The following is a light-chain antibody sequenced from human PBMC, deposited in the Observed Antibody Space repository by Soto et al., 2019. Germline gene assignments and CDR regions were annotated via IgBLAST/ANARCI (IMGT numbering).Light chain of an antibody. J-gene: IGKJ1*01. CDR3: QHYGSSLWG. V-gene: IGKV3-20*01. CDR1: QSVSSSF. CDR2: GAS. Sequence: EIVMTQSPATLSVSPGERATLPCRASQSVSSSFLAWYQHKPGQAPRLIIYGASSRATGIPDRFSGSGPGADFTLTISRLEPEDFAVYYCQHYGSSLWGFGPGTKVDIK.